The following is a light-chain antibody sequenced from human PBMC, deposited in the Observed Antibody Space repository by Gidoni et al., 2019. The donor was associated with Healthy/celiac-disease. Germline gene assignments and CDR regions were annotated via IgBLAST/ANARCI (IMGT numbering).Light chain of an antibody. CDR3: QTWGTGIPFE. CDR2: LNSDGSH. Sequence: QLVLTQSPSASASLGASVKLTCTLSSGHSSYAIAWHQQQPEKGPRYLMKLNSDGSHSKGDGIPDRFSGSSSGAERYLTISSLQSEDEADYYCQTWGTGIPFEFGGGTKLTVL. V-gene: IGLV4-69*01. CDR1: SGHSSYA. J-gene: IGLJ3*02.